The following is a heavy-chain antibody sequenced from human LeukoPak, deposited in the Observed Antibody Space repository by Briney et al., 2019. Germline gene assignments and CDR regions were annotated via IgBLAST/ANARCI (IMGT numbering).Heavy chain of an antibody. CDR2: INPNSGDT. J-gene: IGHJ4*02. V-gene: IGHV1-2*02. CDR1: GYTFTGYY. D-gene: IGHD3-10*01. CDR3: ARGGNYGSGTYTAFDY. Sequence: GASVKVSCKASGYTFTGYYIHWVRQAPGQGLQWMGWINPNSGDTHFTQNFQGRVTMTTDTSITTAYMGLSRLRSDDTAVYYCARGGNYGSGTYTAFDYWGQGALVTVSS.